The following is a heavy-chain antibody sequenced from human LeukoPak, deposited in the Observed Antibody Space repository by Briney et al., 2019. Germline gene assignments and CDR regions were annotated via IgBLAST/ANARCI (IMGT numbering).Heavy chain of an antibody. Sequence: SETLSLTCAVSGVSFNDYYWSWVRQTPGRGLEWIGEVNHSGYTNDSPSLKSRVTLSIDTSRKQVSLNLRSVSVADTGIYYCTRMTTGHDYWGQGTLVTVSS. CDR2: VNHSGYT. V-gene: IGHV4-34*01. CDR3: TRMTTGHDY. CDR1: GVSFNDYY. D-gene: IGHD4-17*01. J-gene: IGHJ4*02.